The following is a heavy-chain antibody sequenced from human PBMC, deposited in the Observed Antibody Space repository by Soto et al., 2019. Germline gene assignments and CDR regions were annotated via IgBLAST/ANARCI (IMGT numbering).Heavy chain of an antibody. CDR3: ARVGIVVVPAAMGNFDY. J-gene: IGHJ4*02. Sequence: ASVKVSCKASGYTFTSYGISWVRQAPEQGLEWMGWISAYNGNTNYAQKLQGRVTMTTDTSTSTAYMELRSLRSDDTAVYYCARVGIVVVPAAMGNFDYWGQGTLVTVSS. CDR2: ISAYNGNT. D-gene: IGHD2-2*03. CDR1: GYTFTSYG. V-gene: IGHV1-18*01.